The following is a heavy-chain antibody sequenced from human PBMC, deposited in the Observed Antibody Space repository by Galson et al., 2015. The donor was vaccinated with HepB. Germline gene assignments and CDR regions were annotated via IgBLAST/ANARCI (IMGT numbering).Heavy chain of an antibody. Sequence: SLRLSCAASGFTFSSYAMSWVRQAPGKGLEWVSAISGSGGSTYYADSVKGRFTISRDNSKNTLYLQMNSLRAEDTAVYYCAKDGRQGYYDSSGYFDYWGQGTLVTVSS. CDR3: AKDGRQGYYDSSGYFDY. V-gene: IGHV3-23*01. CDR2: ISGSGGST. CDR1: GFTFSSYA. J-gene: IGHJ4*02. D-gene: IGHD3-22*01.